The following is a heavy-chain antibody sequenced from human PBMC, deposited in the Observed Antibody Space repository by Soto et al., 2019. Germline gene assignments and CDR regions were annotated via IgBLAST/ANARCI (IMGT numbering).Heavy chain of an antibody. J-gene: IGHJ5*02. D-gene: IGHD6-13*01. CDR3: AAAAAGYRNWFDP. Sequence: ASVKVSCQASGYGFTSYGISWVRQAPGQGLEWMGWISAYNGNTNYAQKLQGRVTMTTDTSTSTAYMELRSLRSDDTAVYYCAAAAAGYRNWFDPWGQGTLVTVSS. CDR2: ISAYNGNT. V-gene: IGHV1-18*01. CDR1: GYGFTSYG.